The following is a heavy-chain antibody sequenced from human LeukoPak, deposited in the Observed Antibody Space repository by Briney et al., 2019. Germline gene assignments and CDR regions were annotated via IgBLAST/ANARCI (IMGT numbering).Heavy chain of an antibody. CDR1: GGSFSGYY. V-gene: IGHV4-34*01. CDR2: INHSGST. D-gene: IGHD3-10*01. CDR3: ARHFLQTSYYGSGSVVDY. Sequence: SETLSLTCAVYGGSFSGYYWSWIRQPPGKGLEWIGEINHSGSTNYNPSLKSRVTISVDTSKNQFSLKLSSVTAADTAVYYCARHFLQTSYYGSGSVVDYWGQGTLVTVSS. J-gene: IGHJ4*02.